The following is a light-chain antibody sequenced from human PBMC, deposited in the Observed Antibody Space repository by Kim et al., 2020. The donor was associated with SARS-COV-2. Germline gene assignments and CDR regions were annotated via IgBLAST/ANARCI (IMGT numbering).Light chain of an antibody. CDR2: YDT. V-gene: IGLV3-21*04. CDR1: NTGTKN. J-gene: IGLJ3*02. Sequence: PGKTATIACGVNNTGTKNIHWYQHKPDQAPVVVIYYDTDRPSGIPERFSGSRSGNTATLTIVRVEAGDEADYYCQVWDNNSDHWVFGGGTKLTVL. CDR3: QVWDNNSDHWV.